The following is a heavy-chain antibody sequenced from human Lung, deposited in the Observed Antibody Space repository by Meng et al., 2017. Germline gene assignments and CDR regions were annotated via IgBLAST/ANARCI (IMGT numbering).Heavy chain of an antibody. CDR2: INPKSGDT. D-gene: IGHD6-25*01. V-gene: IGHV1-2*06. CDR1: GYNFPDYY. CDR3: ARDEDISAAGKLFGDY. Sequence: ASVKVSCKPSGYNFPDYYIHWLRRAPGQGLEWMGRINPKSGDTHYAQKSQARVTMTGDTSISTAYMELSGLRSDDTAMYYCARDEDISAAGKLFGDYWGQGTLVTVSS. J-gene: IGHJ4*02.